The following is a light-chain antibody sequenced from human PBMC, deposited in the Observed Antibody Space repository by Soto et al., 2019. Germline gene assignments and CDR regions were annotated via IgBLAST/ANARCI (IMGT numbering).Light chain of an antibody. CDR3: QQYYSTPYT. V-gene: IGKV4-1*01. J-gene: IGKJ2*01. CDR1: QSVFYRSDNRNN. Sequence: DIVMTQSPDYLAVSLCERATIHCQSSQSVFYRSDNRNNLTWYQQKPGQPPKLLIYGASIRESGVPDRFSGSGSGTHFTLAISSLQAEDVAVYYCQQYYSTPYTFGQGTKLQIK. CDR2: GAS.